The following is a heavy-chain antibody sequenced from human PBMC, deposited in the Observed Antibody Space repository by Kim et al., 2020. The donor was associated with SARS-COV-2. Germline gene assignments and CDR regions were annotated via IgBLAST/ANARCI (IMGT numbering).Heavy chain of an antibody. J-gene: IGHJ4*02. CDR3: AKAFAPHYTSGWYTCDS. Sequence: GGSLRLSCAVSGFTFRDYGMHWVRQAPGKGLQWVAVISYDGGSKYYEDSLKGRFTISRDNDNNTLFLQLNSVTSEDTAVYYCAKAFAPHYTSGWYTCDSWGQGTLLTVSS. V-gene: IGHV3-30*18. CDR1: GFTFRDYG. D-gene: IGHD6-19*01. CDR2: ISYDGGSK.